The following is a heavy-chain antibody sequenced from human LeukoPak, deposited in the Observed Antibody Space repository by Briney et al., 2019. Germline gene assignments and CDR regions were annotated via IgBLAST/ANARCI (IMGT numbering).Heavy chain of an antibody. CDR3: ARELGFGTLNWFDP. Sequence: SETLSLTCTVSGGSISSYYWSWIRQPPGKGLEWIGYIYYSGSTNYNLSLKSRVTISVDTSKNQFSLKLSSVTAADTAVYYCARELGFGTLNWFDPWGQGTLVTVSS. V-gene: IGHV4-59*01. CDR1: GGSISSYY. D-gene: IGHD3-10*01. J-gene: IGHJ5*02. CDR2: IYYSGST.